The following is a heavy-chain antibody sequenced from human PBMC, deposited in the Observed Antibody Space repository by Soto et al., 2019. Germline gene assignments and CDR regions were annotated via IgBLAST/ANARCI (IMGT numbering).Heavy chain of an antibody. J-gene: IGHJ4*02. D-gene: IGHD1-26*01. CDR2: IGGGGRNT. Sequence: GGSLRLSCAVSGFTFTGYAISWVRQSPGKGLEWVSSIGGGGRNTYCADSVQGRFTISRDNSKNTLYLQMNSLRAEDTAVYYCAKARGYSGTPSPDYWGQGTLVTVSS. V-gene: IGHV3-23*01. CDR3: AKARGYSGTPSPDY. CDR1: GFTFTGYA.